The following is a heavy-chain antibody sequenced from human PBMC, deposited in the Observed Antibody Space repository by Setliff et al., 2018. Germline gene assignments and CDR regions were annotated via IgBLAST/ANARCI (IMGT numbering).Heavy chain of an antibody. D-gene: IGHD3-16*01. Sequence: SETLSLTCTVSGGSISSGSYYWSWIRQPPGKGLEWIGRIYYSGSTNYNPSLESRVTISVDTSKNQFSLRLNSATAADTAVYYCARLRGAFDYWGQGTLVTVSS. CDR3: ARLRGAFDY. J-gene: IGHJ4*02. V-gene: IGHV4-61*01. CDR1: GGSISSGSYY. CDR2: IYYSGST.